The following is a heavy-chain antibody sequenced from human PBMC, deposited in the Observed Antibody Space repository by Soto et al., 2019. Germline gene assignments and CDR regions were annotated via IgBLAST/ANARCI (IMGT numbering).Heavy chain of an antibody. D-gene: IGHD3-16*01. CDR2: VIPLFDTA. Sequence: QVQVVQSGAEVKKPGSSVKVSCKVSGGIFTNNAISWVRQAPGQGLEWLGGVIPLFDTAYYAQIFRGRLRISAGGATTTAYMELSGLTSADTAVYFCATGGHNDGYNFYHGMYVWVQGTTVTVSA. CDR1: GGIFTNNA. J-gene: IGHJ6*01. CDR3: ATGGHNDGYNFYHGMYV. V-gene: IGHV1-69*01.